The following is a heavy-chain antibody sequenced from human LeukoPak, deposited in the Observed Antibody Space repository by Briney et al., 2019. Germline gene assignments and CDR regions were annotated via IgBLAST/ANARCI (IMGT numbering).Heavy chain of an antibody. D-gene: IGHD3-22*01. J-gene: IGHJ4*02. Sequence: ASVKVSCKASGYTFTGYYMHWVRQAPGQGLEWMGWINPNSGGTNYAQKFQGRVTMTRDTSISTAYMELSRLRSDDTAVYYCARGVEPYYYDTTGYCSYWGQGTLVTVSS. CDR3: ARGVEPYYYDTTGYCSY. CDR1: GYTFTGYY. V-gene: IGHV1-2*02. CDR2: INPNSGGT.